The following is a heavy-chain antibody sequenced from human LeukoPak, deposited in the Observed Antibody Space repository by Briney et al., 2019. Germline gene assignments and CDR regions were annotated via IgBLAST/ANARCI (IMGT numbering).Heavy chain of an antibody. J-gene: IGHJ3*02. CDR3: AREYYYDSRAPGAFDI. CDR1: GFTFSGYN. V-gene: IGHV3-21*01. D-gene: IGHD3-22*01. CDR2: ISSSSSHI. Sequence: GGSLRLSCAASGFTFSGYNMNWVRHAPGKGLEWVSSISSSSSHIYYADSVKGRFTISRDNAKNSLYPQMNSLRAEDTAVYYCAREYYYDSRAPGAFDIWGQGTMVTVSS.